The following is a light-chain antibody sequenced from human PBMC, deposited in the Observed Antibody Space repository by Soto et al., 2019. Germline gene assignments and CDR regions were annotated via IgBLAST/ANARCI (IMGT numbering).Light chain of an antibody. J-gene: IGKJ2*01. Sequence: DIQMTQSPSSLSASVGDRVTITCRASQSISRYLNWYQQRPGKAPKLLIYAASSLQSGVTSRFSGSGSGPYFPLTISSLQPEDFATYYYQQSYSTLGYTFGQGTKLEIK. V-gene: IGKV1-39*01. CDR2: AAS. CDR1: QSISRY. CDR3: QQSYSTLGYT.